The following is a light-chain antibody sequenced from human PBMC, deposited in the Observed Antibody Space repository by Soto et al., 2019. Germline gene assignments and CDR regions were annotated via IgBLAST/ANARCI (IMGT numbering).Light chain of an antibody. J-gene: IGKJ1*01. CDR3: QQYGSSPRT. V-gene: IGKV3-20*01. CDR2: GAS. CDR1: HSVSSSY. Sequence: EIVLTQSPGTLSLSPGERATLSCRASHSVSSSYLAWYQQKPGQAPRLLIYGASSWATGIPDRFSGSGSGTDFTLTISRLEPEDFAVYYCQQYGSSPRTFGQGTKVEIK.